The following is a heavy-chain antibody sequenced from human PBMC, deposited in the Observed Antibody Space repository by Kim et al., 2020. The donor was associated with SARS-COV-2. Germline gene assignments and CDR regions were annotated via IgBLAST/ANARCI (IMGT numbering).Heavy chain of an antibody. D-gene: IGHD2-2*01. CDR3: AKAIVVVPAAMPGDYYYGMDV. V-gene: IGHV3-23*01. J-gene: IGHJ6*02. Sequence: FTISRDNSKNTLYLQMNSLRAEDTAVYYCAKAIVVVPAAMPGDYYYGMDVWGQGTTVTVSS.